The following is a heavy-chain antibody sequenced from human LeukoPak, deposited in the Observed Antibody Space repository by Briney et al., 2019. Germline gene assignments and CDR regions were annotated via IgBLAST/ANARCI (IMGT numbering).Heavy chain of an antibody. CDR1: GYTFTSYG. CDR3: ARPSGSYNDFDY. D-gene: IGHD1-26*01. J-gene: IGHJ4*02. Sequence: ASVKVSCKASGYTFTSYGISWVRQAPGQGLEWMGWISAYNGNTNYTQKLQGRVTMTTDTFTSTVYMELRSLRSDDTAVYYCARPSGSYNDFDYWGQGTLVTVSS. CDR2: ISAYNGNT. V-gene: IGHV1-18*01.